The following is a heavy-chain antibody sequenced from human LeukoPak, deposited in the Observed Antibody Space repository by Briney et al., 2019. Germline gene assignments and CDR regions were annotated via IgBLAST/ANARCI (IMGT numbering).Heavy chain of an antibody. CDR2: ISSSSSYI. CDR1: GFTFSSYS. V-gene: IGHV3-21*01. CDR3: ARGCGYGGYDCGY. J-gene: IGHJ4*02. Sequence: GGSLRLSCAASGFTFSSYSMNWVRQAPGKGLEWVSSISSSSSYIYYADSVKGRFTISRDNAKNSLYLQMNSLRAEDTAVYYCARGCGYGGYDCGYWGQGTLVTVSS. D-gene: IGHD5-12*01.